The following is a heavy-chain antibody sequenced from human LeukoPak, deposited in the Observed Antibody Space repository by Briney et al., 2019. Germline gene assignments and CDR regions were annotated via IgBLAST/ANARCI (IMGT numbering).Heavy chain of an antibody. CDR3: ARDARYYDSSGYPGDY. D-gene: IGHD3-22*01. CDR1: GFTFSDYY. Sequence: GGSLRLSCAASGFTFSDYYMSWIRQAPGKGLEWVSYISSSSSYTNYADSVKGRFTISRDNAKNTLYLQMNSLRAEDTAVYYCARDARYYDSSGYPGDYWGQGTLVTVSS. V-gene: IGHV3-11*06. CDR2: ISSSSSYT. J-gene: IGHJ4*02.